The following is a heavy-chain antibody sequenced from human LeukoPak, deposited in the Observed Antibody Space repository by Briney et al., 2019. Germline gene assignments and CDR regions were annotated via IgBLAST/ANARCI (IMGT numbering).Heavy chain of an antibody. CDR2: VNPDGGIT. D-gene: IGHD3-10*02. CDR1: GDTFTTWF. CDR3: ARVDRAVRFEY. V-gene: IGHV1-46*03. Sequence: ASVKVSCNASGDTFTTWFIHWVRQTPGQGLEWMGVVNPDGGITTYAQQFQGRVTMTSETPTSTVYMQLSSLRSEDTAVYYCARVDRAVRFEYWGQGTLVAVSS. J-gene: IGHJ4*02.